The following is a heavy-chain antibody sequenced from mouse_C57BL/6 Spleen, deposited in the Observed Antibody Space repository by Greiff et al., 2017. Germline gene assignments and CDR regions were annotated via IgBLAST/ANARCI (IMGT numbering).Heavy chain of an antibody. CDR3: AQNYYGSSWWFAY. Sequence: QVQLKQPGAELVKPGASVKLSCKASGYTFTSYWMHWVKQRPGQGLEWIGMIHPNSGSTNYNEKFKSKATLTVDKSSSTAYMQLSSLTSEDSAVYSCAQNYYGSSWWFAYWGQGTLVTVSA. CDR2: IHPNSGST. J-gene: IGHJ3*01. CDR1: GYTFTSYW. D-gene: IGHD1-1*01. V-gene: IGHV1-64*01.